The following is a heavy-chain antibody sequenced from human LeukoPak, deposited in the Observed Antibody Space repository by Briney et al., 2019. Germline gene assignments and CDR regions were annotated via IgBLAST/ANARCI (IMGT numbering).Heavy chain of an antibody. CDR1: GFTFSSYS. J-gene: IGHJ4*02. D-gene: IGHD6-13*01. Sequence: GGTLRLSCAASGFTFSSYSMNWVRQAPGKGLEWVSSISSSSSYIYYADSVKGRLTISRDNAKNSLYLQMNSLRAEDTAVYYCARGGPAAGRFDYWGQGTLVTVSS. CDR3: ARGGPAAGRFDY. CDR2: ISSSSSYI. V-gene: IGHV3-21*01.